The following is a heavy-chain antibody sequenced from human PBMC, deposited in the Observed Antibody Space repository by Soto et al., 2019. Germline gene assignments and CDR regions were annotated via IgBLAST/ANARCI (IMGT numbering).Heavy chain of an antibody. D-gene: IGHD4-17*01. CDR3: ARGTVTYYNYYGMDV. V-gene: IGHV3-30-3*01. J-gene: IGHJ6*02. Sequence: QVQLVESGGGVVQPGRSLRLSCAASRFTFSSYAMHWVRQAPGKGLEWVAVISYDGSNKYYADSVKGRFTISRDNSKKTLYLQMNSLRAEDTAVYYCARGTVTYYNYYGMDVWGQGTTVTVSS. CDR2: ISYDGSNK. CDR1: RFTFSSYA.